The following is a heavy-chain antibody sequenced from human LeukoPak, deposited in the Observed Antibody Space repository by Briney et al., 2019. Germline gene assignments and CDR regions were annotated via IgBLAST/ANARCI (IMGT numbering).Heavy chain of an antibody. V-gene: IGHV6-1*01. J-gene: IGHJ4*02. CDR3: ARDLGTSGWYTFDF. D-gene: IGHD6-19*01. Sequence: SQTLSVTCAISGDIVSSNNGAWNWIRQSPSRGLEWLGRTYYRSKWYNDYAEFIQGRITINPDTSKNQFSLQLNSVTPEDTAVYYCARDLGTSGWYTFDFWGQGTLVTVSS. CDR1: GDIVSSNNGA. CDR2: TYYRSKWYN.